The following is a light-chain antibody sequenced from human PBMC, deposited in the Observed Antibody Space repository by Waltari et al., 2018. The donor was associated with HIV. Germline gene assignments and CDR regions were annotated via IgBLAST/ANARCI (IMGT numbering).Light chain of an antibody. CDR3: ATLDDSLNGPI. CDR2: SNN. Sequence: QSVLTQSPSASGTPGQRVTTSCSGGSSNIGRNGVDWYQQCPGTAPKLLIYSNNQRPSGVPDRFSGSKSGTSASLAISGLQSEDEATYYCATLDDSLNGPIFGGGTRLTVL. CDR1: SSNIGRNG. J-gene: IGLJ2*01. V-gene: IGLV1-44*01.